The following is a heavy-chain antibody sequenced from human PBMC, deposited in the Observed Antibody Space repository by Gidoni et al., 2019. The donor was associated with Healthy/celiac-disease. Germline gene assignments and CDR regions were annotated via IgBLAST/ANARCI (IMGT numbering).Heavy chain of an antibody. Sequence: SSYYWSWIRQPPGKGLEWIVYISYSGSTNYNPSLKSRVTISVDTSKNQFSLKLSYVTAADTAVYYCARHRSSSWESRLDYWGQGTLVTVSS. CDR3: ARHRSSSWESRLDY. D-gene: IGHD6-13*01. V-gene: IGHV4-59*08. J-gene: IGHJ4*02. CDR2: ISYSGST. CDR1: SSYY.